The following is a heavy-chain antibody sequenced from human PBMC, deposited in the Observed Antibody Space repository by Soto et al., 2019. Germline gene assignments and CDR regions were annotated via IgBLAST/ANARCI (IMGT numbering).Heavy chain of an antibody. Sequence: QVLLEESGPGLVKPSQTLSLTCTVSGGSVSSGYHYWSWIRQPPGKGLEWIGYVYYSGSTYYNPYLRSRVTIAIDTSKNPFSLKLNPVTASDAAVYFCATESSGSSPLHFDFWGQGALVSVSS. J-gene: IGHJ4*02. CDR1: GGSVSSGYHY. CDR3: ATESSGSSPLHFDF. V-gene: IGHV4-30-4*01. D-gene: IGHD3-22*01. CDR2: VYYSGST.